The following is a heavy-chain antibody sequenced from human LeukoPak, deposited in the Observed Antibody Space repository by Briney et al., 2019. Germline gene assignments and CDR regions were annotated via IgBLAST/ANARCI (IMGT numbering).Heavy chain of an antibody. CDR2: ISSRSRFI. CDR1: GFTFSSYN. CDR3: ARAPTPFESSGPYFSR. D-gene: IGHD1-26*01. J-gene: IGHJ4*02. V-gene: IGHV3-21*01. Sequence: GGSLRLSCAASGFTFSSYNMVWVHQAPGKGLEWVSSISSRSRFISYADSVKGPFTVSRDNAKNSLYLEMNNLRAEDTAVYYCARAPTPFESSGPYFSRWGQGTLVPVSS.